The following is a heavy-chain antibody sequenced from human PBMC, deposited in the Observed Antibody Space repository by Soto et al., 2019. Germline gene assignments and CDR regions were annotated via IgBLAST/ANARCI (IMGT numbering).Heavy chain of an antibody. CDR1: GYRLDAAW. CDR3: ARQITYICDL. V-gene: IGHV5-51*01. CDR2: IKPGGSDL. J-gene: IGHJ5*02. D-gene: IGHD3-16*01. Sequence: GESLKISFKGVGYRLDAAWIGWVRQMPGKGLEWMGIIKPGGSDLRYSPSFRGQVTISADAAVNTAYLQWDSLKASDTAMYYCARQITYICDLWGQGTLVTVSS.